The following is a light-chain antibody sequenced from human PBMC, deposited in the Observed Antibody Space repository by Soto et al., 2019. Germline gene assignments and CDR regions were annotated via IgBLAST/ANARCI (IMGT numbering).Light chain of an antibody. CDR2: LHN. V-gene: IGLV1-44*01. Sequence: QSVLTQPPSASGAPGQSVTISCSGGTSNVGRNAVNWYQQFPRSAPRLLIQLHNQRPSGVPTRFSASKSGTSASLAISGLQSEDEADYYCGTWDDSLNAMLFDGGTKLTVL. CDR3: GTWDDSLNAML. J-gene: IGLJ3*02. CDR1: TSNVGRNA.